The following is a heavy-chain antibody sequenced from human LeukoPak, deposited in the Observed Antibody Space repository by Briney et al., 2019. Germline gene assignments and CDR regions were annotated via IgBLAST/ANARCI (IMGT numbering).Heavy chain of an antibody. CDR3: AEDKSSCWDDDDIGYYFDY. V-gene: IGHV3-23*01. J-gene: IGHJ4*02. D-gene: IGHD6-19*01. CDR2: ISGSGGST. Sequence: SGGSLRLSCAASGFTFSSYAMSWVRQAPGKGLEWVSAISGSGGSTYYADSVKGRFTISRDNSKNTLYLQMNSLRAEDTAVYYCAEDKSSCWDDDDIGYYFDYWGQGTLVTVSS. CDR1: GFTFSSYA.